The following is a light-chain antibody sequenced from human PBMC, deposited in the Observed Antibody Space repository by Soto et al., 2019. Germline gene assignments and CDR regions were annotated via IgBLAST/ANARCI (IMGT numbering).Light chain of an antibody. Sequence: DIKMTHSPSFLSASVGDRVTITCRASQGISSYLAWYQQKPGKAPKLLIYAASTLQSGVPSGFSGSGSGTEFTLTISSLQPEDFATYYCQQLNSYPLTFGGGTKLDIK. CDR3: QQLNSYPLT. CDR1: QGISSY. J-gene: IGKJ4*01. V-gene: IGKV1-9*01. CDR2: AAS.